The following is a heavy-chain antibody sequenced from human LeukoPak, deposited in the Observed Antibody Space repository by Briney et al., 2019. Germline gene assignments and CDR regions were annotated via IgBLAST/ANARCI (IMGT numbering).Heavy chain of an antibody. CDR1: GFTFTSSA. D-gene: IGHD2-21*02. CDR3: AAAYCGGDCAWDY. Sequence: ASVKVSCKASGFTFTSSAVQWVRQACGQRLEWIGWIVVGSGNTNYAQKFQERVTITRDMSTSTAYMELSSLRSEDTAVYYCAAAYCGGDCAWDYWGQGTLVTVSS. V-gene: IGHV1-58*01. J-gene: IGHJ4*02. CDR2: IVVGSGNT.